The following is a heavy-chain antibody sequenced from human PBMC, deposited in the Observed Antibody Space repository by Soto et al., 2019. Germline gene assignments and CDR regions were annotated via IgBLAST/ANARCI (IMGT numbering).Heavy chain of an antibody. V-gene: IGHV4-31*03. D-gene: IGHD6-13*01. CDR2: IYYSGST. CDR1: GGSISSGDYY. Sequence: TLSLTCTVSGGSISSGDYYWSWIRQHPGKGLDWIGYIYYSGSTNYNPSLKSRVTISVDTSKNQFSLKLNSVTAADTAVYYCARVRTWTRKFSSRPKLYYFDYWGQGTLVTVSS. CDR3: ARVRTWTRKFSSRPKLYYFDY. J-gene: IGHJ4*02.